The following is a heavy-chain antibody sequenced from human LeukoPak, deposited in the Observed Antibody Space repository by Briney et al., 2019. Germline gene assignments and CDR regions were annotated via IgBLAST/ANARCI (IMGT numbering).Heavy chain of an antibody. J-gene: IGHJ6*02. CDR3: ARWGRVADTYYYYYGMDV. CDR1: GGPFSGYY. Sequence: SETLSLTCAVYGGPFSGYYWSWIRQPPGKGLEWIGEINHSGSTNYNPSLKSRVTISVDTSKNQFSLKLSSVTAADTAVYYCARWGRVADTYYYYYGMDVWGQGTTVTVSS. D-gene: IGHD6-19*01. V-gene: IGHV4-34*01. CDR2: INHSGST.